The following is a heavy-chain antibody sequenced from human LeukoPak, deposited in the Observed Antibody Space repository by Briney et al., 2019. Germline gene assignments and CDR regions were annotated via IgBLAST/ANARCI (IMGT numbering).Heavy chain of an antibody. CDR2: ISWNSASV. Sequence: PGGSLRLSCEASGFTFDDYGMHWVRQAPGKGLEWVSTISWNSASVGYVDSVKGRFTISRDNAKKTLHLQMNSLRPEDTALYYCAKDYGYSSSWYDYWGQGTLVTVSS. J-gene: IGHJ4*02. CDR3: AKDYGYSSSWYDY. CDR1: GFTFDDYG. V-gene: IGHV3-9*01. D-gene: IGHD6-13*01.